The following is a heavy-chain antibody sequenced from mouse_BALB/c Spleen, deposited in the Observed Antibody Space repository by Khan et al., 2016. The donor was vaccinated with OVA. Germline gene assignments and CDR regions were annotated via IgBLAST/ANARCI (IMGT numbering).Heavy chain of an antibody. D-gene: IGHD4-1*01. V-gene: IGHV1S136*01. CDR3: ARGNWQSYYFDY. J-gene: IGHJ2*01. CDR2: INPYNGAT. Sequence: EVELVESGPELVKPGTSVKMSCKASGYRFTSYIIHWVKLRPGQGLEWIGYINPYNGATKYIAKFKGKATLTSDKSSNTAYMELSSLTSEDSAVYYCARGNWQSYYFDYWGQGTTLTVSS. CDR1: GYRFTSYI.